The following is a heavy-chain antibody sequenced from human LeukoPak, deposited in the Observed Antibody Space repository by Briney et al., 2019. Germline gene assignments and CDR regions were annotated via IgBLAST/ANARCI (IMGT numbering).Heavy chain of an antibody. CDR3: ARVGYDIFTGYYREYYFDY. V-gene: IGHV3-66*01. D-gene: IGHD3-9*01. Sequence: GGSLRLSCAASGFTVSSNYMSWVRQAPGKGLEWVSVIYSGGSTYYADSVKGRFTISRDNSKNTLYLQMNSLRAEDTAVYYCARVGYDIFTGYYREYYFDYWGQGTLVTVSS. J-gene: IGHJ4*02. CDR2: IYSGGST. CDR1: GFTVSSNY.